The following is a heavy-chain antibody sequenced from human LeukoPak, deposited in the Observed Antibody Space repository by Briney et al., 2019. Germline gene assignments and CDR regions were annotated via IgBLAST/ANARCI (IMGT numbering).Heavy chain of an antibody. CDR1: GYSISSGYY. D-gene: IGHD3-22*01. CDR3: ARHKDKSSAYYPFDH. V-gene: IGHV4-38-2*01. J-gene: IGHJ4*02. Sequence: PSETLPLTCAVSGYSISSGYYCGWIRQPPRKGLEWIGSIHDSGGAFYNPSLKSRVTISVDTSKNHLSLKLRSVTAADTAVYYCARHKDKSSAYYPFDHWGQGTLVTVSS. CDR2: IHDSGGA.